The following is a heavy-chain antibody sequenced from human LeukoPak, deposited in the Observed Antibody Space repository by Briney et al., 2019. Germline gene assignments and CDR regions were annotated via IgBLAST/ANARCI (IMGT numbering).Heavy chain of an antibody. Sequence: ASVKVSCKASGYTFTSYGISWVRQAPGQGLEWMGWISAYNGNTNYAQKLQGRVTMTTDTSTSTAYMELRSLRSDDTAVYYCAGDPCSGGSCYNWFDPWGQGTLVTVSS. CDR3: AGDPCSGGSCYNWFDP. V-gene: IGHV1-18*01. CDR2: ISAYNGNT. D-gene: IGHD2-15*01. CDR1: GYTFTSYG. J-gene: IGHJ5*02.